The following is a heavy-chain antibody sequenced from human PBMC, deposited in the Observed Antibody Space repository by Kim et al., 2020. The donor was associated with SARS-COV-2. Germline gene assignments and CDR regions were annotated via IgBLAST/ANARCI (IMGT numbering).Heavy chain of an antibody. J-gene: IGHJ4*02. CDR3: AKGFKRSDY. Sequence: DFADSVKGRFTIARDNSKNTLYLQMNSLRAEDAAVYDCAKGFKRSDYWGQGTLVTVSS. V-gene: IGHV3-23*01.